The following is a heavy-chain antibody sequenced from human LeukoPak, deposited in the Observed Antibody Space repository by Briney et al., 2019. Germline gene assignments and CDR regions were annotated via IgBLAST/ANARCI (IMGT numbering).Heavy chain of an antibody. CDR3: ARDLPADVDTPAFDI. J-gene: IGHJ3*02. D-gene: IGHD5-18*01. Sequence: SETLSLTCTVSGGSISSYYWSWIRQPPGKGLEWIGYIYYSGSTNYNPSLKSRVTISVDTSKNQFSLKLSSVTAADTAVYSCARDLPADVDTPAFDIWGQGTMVTVSS. V-gene: IGHV4-59*01. CDR2: IYYSGST. CDR1: GGSISSYY.